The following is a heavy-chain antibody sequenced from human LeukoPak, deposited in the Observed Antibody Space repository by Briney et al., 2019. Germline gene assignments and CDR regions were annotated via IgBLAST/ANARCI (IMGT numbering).Heavy chain of an antibody. V-gene: IGHV4-39*07. CDR2: IYYSGST. J-gene: IGHJ4*02. D-gene: IGHD1-26*01. Sequence: SETLSLTCTVSGGSISSSSYYWGWIRQPPGKGLEWIGSIYYSGSTYYNPSLKSRVTISVDTSKNQFSLKLSSVTAADTAVYYCARVGSGLVWELRGDYYFDYWGQGTLVTVSS. CDR1: GGSISSSSYY. CDR3: ARVGSGLVWELRGDYYFDY.